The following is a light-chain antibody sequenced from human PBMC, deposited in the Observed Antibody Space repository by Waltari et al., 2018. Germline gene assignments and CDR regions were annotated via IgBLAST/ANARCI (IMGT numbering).Light chain of an antibody. CDR3: QAWDSNTAF. CDR2: SNN. CDR1: SSNIGSNT. Sequence: QSVLTQPPSASGTPGQRVTISCSGSSSNIGSNTVNWYQQLPGTAPKLLIYSNNQRPSGIPERFAGSSSGNTATLTISGTQALDEADYYCQAWDSNTAFFGGGTKLTVL. V-gene: IGLV1-44*01. J-gene: IGLJ2*01.